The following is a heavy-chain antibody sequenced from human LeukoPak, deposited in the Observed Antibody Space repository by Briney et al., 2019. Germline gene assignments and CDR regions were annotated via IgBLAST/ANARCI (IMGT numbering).Heavy chain of an antibody. V-gene: IGHV3-11*04. D-gene: IGHD3-22*01. CDR2: ISSSGSTI. Sequence: GGSLRLSCAASGFTFSDYYMSGIRQAPGKGLEWVSYISSSGSTIYYADSVKCRFTISRDNAKNSLYLQMNSLRAEDTAVYYCSRVGDSSGYYGYYYYYYGMDVWGQGATVTVSS. J-gene: IGHJ6*02. CDR1: GFTFSDYY. CDR3: SRVGDSSGYYGYYYYYYGMDV.